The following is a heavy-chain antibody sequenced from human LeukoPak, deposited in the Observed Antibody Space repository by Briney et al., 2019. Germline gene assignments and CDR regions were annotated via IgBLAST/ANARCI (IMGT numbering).Heavy chain of an antibody. J-gene: IGHJ4*02. V-gene: IGHV3-48*03. CDR1: GFTFSSYE. CDR2: ISSSGSTI. CDR3: ARLLVRGNTEDY. Sequence: GGSLRLSCAASGFTFSSYEMNWVRQAPGKGLEWVSYISSSGSTIYYADSVKGRFTISRDNAKNSLYLQVNSLKASDTAMYYCARLLVRGNTEDYWGQGTLVTVSS. D-gene: IGHD3-10*01.